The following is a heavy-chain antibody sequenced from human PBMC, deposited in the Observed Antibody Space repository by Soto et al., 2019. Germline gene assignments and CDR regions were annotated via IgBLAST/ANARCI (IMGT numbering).Heavy chain of an antibody. J-gene: IGHJ4*02. D-gene: IGHD6-19*01. CDR1: GGSISSYY. Sequence: QVQLQESGPGLVKPSETLSLTCTVSGGSISSYYWSWIRQPPGKGLEWIGYIYYSGSTNYNPSLKSRVTISVDTSKNQFSLKLSSVTAADTAVYYCARHSFQQWLQNTQFDYWGQGTLVTVSS. CDR2: IYYSGST. V-gene: IGHV4-59*08. CDR3: ARHSFQQWLQNTQFDY.